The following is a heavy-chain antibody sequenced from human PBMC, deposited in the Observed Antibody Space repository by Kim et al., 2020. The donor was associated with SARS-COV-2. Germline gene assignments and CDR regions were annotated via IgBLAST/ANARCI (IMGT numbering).Heavy chain of an antibody. CDR1: GGTFSSYA. D-gene: IGHD3-22*01. J-gene: IGHJ5*02. CDR3: ARELASSGYYGAWFDP. Sequence: SVKVSCKASGGTFSSYAISWVRQAPGQGLEWMGGIIPIFGTANYAQKFQGRVTITADESTSTAYMELSSLRSEDTAVYYCARELASSGYYGAWFDPWGQGTLVTVSS. CDR2: IIPIFGTA. V-gene: IGHV1-69*13.